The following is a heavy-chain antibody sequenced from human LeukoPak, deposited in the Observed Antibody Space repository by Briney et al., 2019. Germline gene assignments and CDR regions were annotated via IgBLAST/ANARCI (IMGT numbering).Heavy chain of an antibody. CDR2: ISGSGGST. CDR1: GFTFSSYA. Sequence: GSLRLSCAASGFTFSSYAMSWVRRAPGKGLEWVSAISGSGGSTYYADSVKGRFTISRDNSKNTLYLQMNSLRAEDTAVYYCAKSPAVHIAMAGVFDYWGQGTLVTVSS. J-gene: IGHJ4*02. V-gene: IGHV3-23*01. D-gene: IGHD6-19*01. CDR3: AKSPAVHIAMAGVFDY.